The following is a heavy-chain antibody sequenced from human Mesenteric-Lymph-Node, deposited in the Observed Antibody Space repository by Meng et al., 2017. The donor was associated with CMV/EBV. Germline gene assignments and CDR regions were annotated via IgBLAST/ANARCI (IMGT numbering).Heavy chain of an antibody. D-gene: IGHD2-2*01. CDR2: IIPIFGTA. V-gene: IGHV1-69*01. CDR1: TFSSYA. Sequence: TFSSYAISWVRPAPGQGLEWMGGIIPIFGTANYAQTFQGRVAITADESTSTAYMELSSLRSEDTAVYYCARGRSACSSTSCYDWFDPWGQGTLVTVSS. CDR3: ARGRSACSSTSCYDWFDP. J-gene: IGHJ5*02.